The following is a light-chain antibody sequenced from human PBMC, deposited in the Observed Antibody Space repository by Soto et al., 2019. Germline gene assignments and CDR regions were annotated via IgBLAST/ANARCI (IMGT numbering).Light chain of an antibody. Sequence: QSVLTQPPSVSGAPGQGVTISCTGSSSNIGAPYDVHWYLHLPGTAPKLLIYGVNNRPSGVPDRFSGSRSGTSASLAIPGLKADDEADYFCQSYDISLNNHVFGTGTKLTV. CDR3: QSYDISLNNHV. V-gene: IGLV1-40*01. CDR1: SSNIGAPYD. J-gene: IGLJ1*01. CDR2: GVN.